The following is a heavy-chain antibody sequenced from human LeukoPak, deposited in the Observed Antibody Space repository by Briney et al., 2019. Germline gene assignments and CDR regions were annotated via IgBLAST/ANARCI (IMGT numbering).Heavy chain of an antibody. D-gene: IGHD3-9*01. CDR2: ISAYNGNT. Sequence: ASVKVSCKASGYTFTSYGISWVRQAPGQGLEWMGWISAYNGNTNYAQELQGRVTMTTDTSTSTAYMELRSLRSDDTAVYYCARGDYDILTGYPTYYFDYWGQGTLVTVSS. CDR1: GYTFTSYG. CDR3: ARGDYDILTGYPTYYFDY. J-gene: IGHJ4*02. V-gene: IGHV1-18*04.